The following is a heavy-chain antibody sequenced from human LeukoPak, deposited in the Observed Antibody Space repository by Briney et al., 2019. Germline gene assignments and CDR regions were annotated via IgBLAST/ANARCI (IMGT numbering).Heavy chain of an antibody. CDR2: IYPGDSDT. CDR3: ATGAAGWDSLGA. V-gene: IGHV5-51*01. CDR1: GYRFTNYW. Sequence: GESLKITCKGSGYRFTNYWIDWVRQMPGKGLEWMGTIYPGDSDTRYSPSFQGQVTISADRSISTAYLQWSSLKASDTAMYYCATGAAGWDSLGAWGPVTLVTVSS. D-gene: IGHD2-15*01. J-gene: IGHJ5*02.